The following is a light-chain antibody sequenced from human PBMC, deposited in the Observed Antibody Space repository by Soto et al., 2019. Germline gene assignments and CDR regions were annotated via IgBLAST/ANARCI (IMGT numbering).Light chain of an antibody. Sequence: DIQMTQSPSTLSASVGDRLTITCRASQSISSWLAWYQQKPGKAPKLLIYDASSLESGVPSRFSGSGSGTEFTLTISSLQPDDFATYYCQQYNSWTFGQGTKVEIK. J-gene: IGKJ1*01. CDR3: QQYNSWT. CDR2: DAS. CDR1: QSISSW. V-gene: IGKV1-5*01.